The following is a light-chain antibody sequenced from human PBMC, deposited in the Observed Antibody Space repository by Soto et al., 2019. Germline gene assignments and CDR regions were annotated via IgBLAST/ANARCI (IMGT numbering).Light chain of an antibody. Sequence: QSALTQPASVSGSPGQSVTISCTGTSSDVGGYNYFSWYQQHPGKSPKLMISDVSNRPSGVSNRFSGSKSGNTASLTISGLQAEEEADYYCSSYTSRSTVVIGGGTQLTVL. V-gene: IGLV2-14*03. CDR3: SSYTSRSTVV. CDR2: DVS. J-gene: IGLJ2*01. CDR1: SSDVGGYNY.